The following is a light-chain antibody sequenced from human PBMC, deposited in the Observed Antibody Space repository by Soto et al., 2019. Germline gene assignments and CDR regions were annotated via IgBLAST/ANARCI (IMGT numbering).Light chain of an antibody. Sequence: DIVMTQSPDSLAVSLGERATINCKSSQSVLYSSNNKNYLAWYQQKPGQPPKLLIYWASTRESGVLDRFSGSGSGTDFTLTISSLQAEDVAVYYCQQYYSTPPMYTFGQGTKLEIK. CDR2: WAS. CDR3: QQYYSTPPMYT. V-gene: IGKV4-1*01. J-gene: IGKJ2*01. CDR1: QSVLYSSNNKNY.